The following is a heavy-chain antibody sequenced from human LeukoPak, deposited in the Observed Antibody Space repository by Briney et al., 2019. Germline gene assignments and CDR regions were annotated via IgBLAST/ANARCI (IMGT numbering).Heavy chain of an antibody. CDR3: ARARVRIAAGALDY. D-gene: IGHD6-13*01. V-gene: IGHV4-59*12. CDR2: IYYGGST. CDR1: GGSISGYY. J-gene: IGHJ4*02. Sequence: PSETLSLTCTVSGGSISGYYWSWIRQPPGKRLEWIGYIYYGGSTNYNPSLKSRVTILLDTSKNQFSLNLTSVTAADTAVYYCARARVRIAAGALDYWGQGALVTVSS.